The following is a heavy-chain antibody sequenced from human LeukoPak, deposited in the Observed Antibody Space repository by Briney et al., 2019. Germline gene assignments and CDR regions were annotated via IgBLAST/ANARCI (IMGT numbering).Heavy chain of an antibody. D-gene: IGHD3-22*01. J-gene: IGHJ4*02. CDR3: ARDTYYYYDSSGYLVFDY. CDR2: INPNSGGT. CDR1: GYTFTGYY. V-gene: IGHV1-2*06. Sequence: ASVKVSCKASGYTFTGYYMHWVRQAPGQGLEWMGRINPNSGGTNYAQKLQGRVTMTRDTSISIAYMELSRLRSDDTAVYYCARDTYYYYDSSGYLVFDYWGQGTLVTVSS.